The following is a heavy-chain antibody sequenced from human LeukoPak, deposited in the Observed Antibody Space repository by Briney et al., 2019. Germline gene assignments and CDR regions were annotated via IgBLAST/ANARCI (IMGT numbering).Heavy chain of an antibody. CDR3: ARERSLDWSFDL. D-gene: IGHD2-15*01. CDR2: ISAYNANT. J-gene: IGHJ2*01. CDR1: GYTFTSYG. V-gene: IGHV1-18*01. Sequence: GASVKVSCKASGYTFTSYGITWVRQAPGQGLEWMGWISAYNANTNYAQKLQGRVTMTTDTSTSTAYMELRSLRSDDTAVYYCARERSLDWSFDLWGRGTLVTVSS.